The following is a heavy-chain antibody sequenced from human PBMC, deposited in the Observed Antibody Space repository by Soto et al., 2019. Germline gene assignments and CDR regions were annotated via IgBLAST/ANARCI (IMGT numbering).Heavy chain of an antibody. V-gene: IGHV1-2*04. CDR1: GYTFTGYY. CDR3: AREASALGHFFDY. CDR2: INPNSGGT. Sequence: ASVKVSCKASGYTFTGYYTHWVRQAPGQGLEWMGWINPNSGGTNHAQKFQGWVTMTRDTSISTAYIELSRLRSDDTAAYYCAREASALGHFFDYWGQGTLVTVSS. J-gene: IGHJ4*02.